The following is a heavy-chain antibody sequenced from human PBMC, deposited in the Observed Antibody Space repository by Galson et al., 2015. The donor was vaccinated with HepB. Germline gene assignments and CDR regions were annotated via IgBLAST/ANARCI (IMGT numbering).Heavy chain of an antibody. CDR2: INAGNGNT. V-gene: IGHV1-3*01. D-gene: IGHD1-1*01. J-gene: IGHJ4*02. Sequence: SVKVSCKASGYSFTNYAMHWVRQAPGQRLEWMGWINAGNGNTKYSQKFQGRVTITRDTSASTAYMELSSLRSEDTAVYYCARSVSSNWDDLAYASWGQGTLVTVSS. CDR3: ARSVSSNWDDLAYAS. CDR1: GYSFTNYA.